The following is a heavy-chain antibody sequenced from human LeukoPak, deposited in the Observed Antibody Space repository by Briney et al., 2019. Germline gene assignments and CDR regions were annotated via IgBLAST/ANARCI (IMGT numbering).Heavy chain of an antibody. D-gene: IGHD3-10*01. J-gene: IGHJ5*02. CDR2: IYYSGST. Sequence: SETLPLTCTVSGGPISSYYWSWIRQPPGKGLEWIGYIYYSGSTNYNPSLKSRVTISVDTSKNQFSLKLSSVTAADTAVYYCARPNYYGSGRRWFDPWGQGTLVTVSS. V-gene: IGHV4-59*08. CDR1: GGPISSYY. CDR3: ARPNYYGSGRRWFDP.